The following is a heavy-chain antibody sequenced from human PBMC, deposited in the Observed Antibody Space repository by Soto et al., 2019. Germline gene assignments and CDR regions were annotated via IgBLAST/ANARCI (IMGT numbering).Heavy chain of an antibody. V-gene: IGHV4-34*01. Sequence: PAETLSLTCAVYGGSFSGYYWIWVRQPPGKGLEWIGEIKHSGSTNYNPSLKSRVTISVDTCKNPFSLKLSSVTAADTAVYSCALNWFDPWGQGTLVTVSS. CDR1: GGSFSGYY. CDR2: IKHSGST. J-gene: IGHJ5*02. CDR3: ALNWFDP.